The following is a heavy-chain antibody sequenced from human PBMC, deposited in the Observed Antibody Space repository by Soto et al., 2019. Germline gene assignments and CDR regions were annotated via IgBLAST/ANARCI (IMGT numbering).Heavy chain of an antibody. CDR2: IAQDGREK. CDR3: ARELVVGPAEYFQD. Sequence: EVQLVESGGGLVQPGGSLRLSCVASGFTFSRYWMSWVRQAPGKGLEWVANIAQDGREKYYLDSVKGRFTISRDNAKSSLYLQMNSLRADDTAVYYCARELVVGPAEYFQDWGQGNLVTVSS. J-gene: IGHJ1*01. V-gene: IGHV3-7*01. D-gene: IGHD2-8*02. CDR1: GFTFSRYW.